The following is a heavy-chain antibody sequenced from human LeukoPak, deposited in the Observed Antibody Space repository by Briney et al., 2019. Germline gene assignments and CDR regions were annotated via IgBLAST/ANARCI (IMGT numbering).Heavy chain of an antibody. V-gene: IGHV5-51*01. CDR3: AYRMGRDWFDP. Sequence: GESLKISCKGSGYSFTIYWISWLRQMPGKALEWMGIIYPGDSDTRYSPSFQGQVTISADKSISTAYLQWSSLKASDTAMYYCAYRMGRDWFDPWGQGTLVTVSS. D-gene: IGHD2-2*02. J-gene: IGHJ5*02. CDR1: GYSFTIYW. CDR2: IYPGDSDT.